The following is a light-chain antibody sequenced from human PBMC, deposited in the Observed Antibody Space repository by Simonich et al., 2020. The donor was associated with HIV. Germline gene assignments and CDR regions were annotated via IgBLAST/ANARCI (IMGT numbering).Light chain of an antibody. V-gene: IGLV1-40*01. CDR2: GNT. CDR1: TSTIGAYYY. CDR3: QSYDSSLSAWV. J-gene: IGLJ3*02. Sequence: QFVLTQPPSVSGAPGQWVTISCSVSTSTIGAYYYVHWYQQLPGTAPKLLIYGNTNRPSGIPDRFSGSKSGTSPSLAITGLQAEDEADYYCQSYDSSLSAWVFGGGTKLTVL.